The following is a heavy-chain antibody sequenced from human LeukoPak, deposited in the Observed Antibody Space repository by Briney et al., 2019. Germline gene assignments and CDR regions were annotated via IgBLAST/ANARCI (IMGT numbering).Heavy chain of an antibody. V-gene: IGHV4-34*01. J-gene: IGHJ4*02. CDR1: GGSFSGYY. CDR2: INHSGST. CDR3: ASVIVGDIDY. Sequence: KSSETLSLTCAVYGGSFSGYYWSWIRQPPGKGLEWIGEINHSGSTNYNPSLKSRVTISVDKSKNQFSLKLSSVTAADTAVYYCASVIVGDIDYWGQGTLVTVSS. D-gene: IGHD1-26*01.